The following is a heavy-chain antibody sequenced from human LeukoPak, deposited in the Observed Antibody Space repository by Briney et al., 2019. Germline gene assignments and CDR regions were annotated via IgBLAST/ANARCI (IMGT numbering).Heavy chain of an antibody. CDR3: ARRRRPTSDSYYMDV. CDR1: GFTFSDYW. CDR2: IKEDGSEK. J-gene: IGHJ6*03. V-gene: IGHV3-7*01. D-gene: IGHD2-2*01. Sequence: PGGSLRLSCAASGFTFSDYWMNWVRLAPGKGLEWVANIKEDGSEKYYVDSVKGRFTISRDNAQNSVHLQMNSLRAEDTAVYYCARRRRPTSDSYYMDVWGKGTTVTVSS.